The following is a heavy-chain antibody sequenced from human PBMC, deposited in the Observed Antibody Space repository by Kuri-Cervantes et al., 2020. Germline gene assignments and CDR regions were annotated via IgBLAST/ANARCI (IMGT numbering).Heavy chain of an antibody. CDR1: GFTFSSYS. CDR3: AKSSYDYYDSSGYYRPPDY. J-gene: IGHJ4*02. Sequence: ETLSLTCATSGFTFSSYSMSWVRQAPGKGLEWVSAISGSGGSTYYADSVKGRFTISRDNSKNTLYLQMNSLRAEDTAVYYCAKSSYDYYDSSGYYRPPDYWGQGTLVTVSS. D-gene: IGHD3-22*01. V-gene: IGHV3-23*01. CDR2: ISGSGGST.